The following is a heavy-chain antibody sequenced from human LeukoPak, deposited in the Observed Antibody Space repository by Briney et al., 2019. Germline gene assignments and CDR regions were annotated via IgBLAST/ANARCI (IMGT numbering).Heavy chain of an antibody. CDR3: ARWDRFLKWSGGDFQH. D-gene: IGHD3-3*01. V-gene: IGHV1-2*02. Sequence: ASVKVSCKASGYTFTGYYMHWVRQAPGQGLEWMGWIDPNSGGTNFAQKFQGRVTMTRDTSVSTAYMELSRLRSDDTAVYYCARWDRFLKWSGGDFQHWGQGTLVTVSS. CDR1: GYTFTGYY. CDR2: IDPNSGGT. J-gene: IGHJ1*01.